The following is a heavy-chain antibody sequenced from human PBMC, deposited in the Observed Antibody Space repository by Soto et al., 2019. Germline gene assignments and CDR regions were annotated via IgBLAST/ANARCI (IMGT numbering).Heavy chain of an antibody. V-gene: IGHV3-30-3*01. CDR1: GFTFSTHA. D-gene: IGHD6-13*01. J-gene: IGHJ1*01. Sequence: QVQLVESGGGVVQPGRSLRLSCAASGFTFSTHAMHWVRQAPGKGLECVAIVSFDGSNKYYADSVKGRFTISRDNSDYTLYLQMSCLTPEDTAFSYCARDQTGISTVCGGRIQHWCLGYLVNVCS. CDR3: ARDQTGISTVCGGRIQH. CDR2: VSFDGSNK.